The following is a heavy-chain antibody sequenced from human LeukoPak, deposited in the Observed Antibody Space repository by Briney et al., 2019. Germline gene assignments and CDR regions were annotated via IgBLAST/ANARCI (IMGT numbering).Heavy chain of an antibody. D-gene: IGHD3-3*01. V-gene: IGHV3-23*01. Sequence: GGSLRLSCAASGFTVSSNYMSWVRQAPGKGLEWVSAISGSGGSTYYADSVKGRFTISRDNSKNTLYLQMNSLRAEDTAVYYCAKDSRITIFGVVSVFDYWGQGTLVTVSS. J-gene: IGHJ4*02. CDR2: ISGSGGST. CDR3: AKDSRITIFGVVSVFDY. CDR1: GFTVSSNY.